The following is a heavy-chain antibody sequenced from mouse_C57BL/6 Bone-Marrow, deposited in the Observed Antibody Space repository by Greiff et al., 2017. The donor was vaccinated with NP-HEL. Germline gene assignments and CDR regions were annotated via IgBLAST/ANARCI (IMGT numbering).Heavy chain of an antibody. J-gene: IGHJ2*01. V-gene: IGHV6-3*01. CDR3: TKDYGKGD. Sequence: EVNVEESGGGLVQPGGSMKLSCVASGFTFSNYWLNWVRQSPEKGLEWVAQIRLKSDNYATHYAESVKGRFTISSDDSKSSVYLQMNNVRAEDTGIYYCTKDYGKGDWGQGTTLTVSS. CDR1: GFTFSNYW. CDR2: IRLKSDNYAT. D-gene: IGHD1-1*01.